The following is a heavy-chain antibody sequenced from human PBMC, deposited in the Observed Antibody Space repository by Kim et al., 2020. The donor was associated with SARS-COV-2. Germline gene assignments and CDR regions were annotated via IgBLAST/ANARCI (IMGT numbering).Heavy chain of an antibody. CDR2: ISYDGSNK. D-gene: IGHD3-16*02. V-gene: IGHV3-30*04. CDR1: GFTFSSYA. Sequence: GGSLRLSCAASGFTFSSYAMHWVRQAPGKGLEWVAVISYDGSNKYYADSVKGRFTISRDNSKNTLYLQMNSLRAEDTAVYYCARATRSIMITFGGVIGTYFDYWGQGTLVTVSS. J-gene: IGHJ4*02. CDR3: ARATRSIMITFGGVIGTYFDY.